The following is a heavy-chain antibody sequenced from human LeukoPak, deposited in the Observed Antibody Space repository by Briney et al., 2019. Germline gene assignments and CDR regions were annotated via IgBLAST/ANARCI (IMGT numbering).Heavy chain of an antibody. J-gene: IGHJ4*02. CDR3: ARQAGSFTTFDF. Sequence: SETLSLTCSVSSGSIVTYYWAWIRQTPGKGLEWIGYISYSGSTKYNPSLTRRITISLDTSKNQFSLELRSMTAADTAMYYCARQAGSFTTFDFWGQGTLATVSS. CDR2: ISYSGST. CDR1: SGSIVTYY. V-gene: IGHV4-59*08. D-gene: IGHD1-26*01.